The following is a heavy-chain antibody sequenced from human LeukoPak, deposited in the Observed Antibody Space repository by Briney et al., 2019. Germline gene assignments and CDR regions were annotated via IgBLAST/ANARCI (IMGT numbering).Heavy chain of an antibody. D-gene: IGHD3-22*01. CDR3: ARSSGYYSFDY. Sequence: PSETLSLTCTVSGGSISSYYWSWIRQPPGKGLEWIGYIYYSGSTNYNPSLKNRVTISVDTSKNQFSLKLSSVTAADTGVYFCARSSGYYSFDYWGQGTLVTVSS. CDR1: GGSISSYY. CDR2: IYYSGST. V-gene: IGHV4-59*01. J-gene: IGHJ4*02.